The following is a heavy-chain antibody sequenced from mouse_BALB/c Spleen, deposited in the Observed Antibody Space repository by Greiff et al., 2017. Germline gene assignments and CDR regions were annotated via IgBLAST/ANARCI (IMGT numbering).Heavy chain of an antibody. V-gene: IGHV3-8*02. D-gene: IGHD5-1*01. J-gene: IGHJ3*01. CDR3: ARAEYAPFAY. CDR2: ISYSGST. CDR1: GDSITSGY. Sequence: EVQVVESGPSLVKPSQTLSLTCSVTGDSITSGYWNWIRKFPGNKLEYMGYISYSGSTYYNPSLKSRISITRDTSKNQYYLQLNSVTTEDTATYYCARAEYAPFAYWGQGTLVTVSA.